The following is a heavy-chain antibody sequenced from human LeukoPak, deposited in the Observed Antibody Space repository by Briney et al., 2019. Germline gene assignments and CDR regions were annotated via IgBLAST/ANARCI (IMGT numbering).Heavy chain of an antibody. J-gene: IGHJ4*02. CDR2: IYYSGST. V-gene: IGHV4-59*11. D-gene: IGHD5-18*01. Sequence: PSETLSLTCTVSGGSISSHYWSWIRQPPGKGLEWIGYIYYSGSTNYNPSLKSRVTISVDTSKNQFSLKLSSVTAADTAVYYCARGGGYSYDPFDYWGQGTLVTVSS. CDR3: ARGGGYSYDPFDY. CDR1: GGSISSHY.